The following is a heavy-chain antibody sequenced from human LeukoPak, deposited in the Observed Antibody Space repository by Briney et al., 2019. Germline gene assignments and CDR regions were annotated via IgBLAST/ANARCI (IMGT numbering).Heavy chain of an antibody. Sequence: GGSLRLSCAASGFTFSSYEMNWVRQAPGKGLEWVSYISSSGSTIYYADSVKGRFTISRDNAKNSLYLQMNSLRAEDTAIYYCARGRYDILTALDYWGQGTLVTVSS. CDR3: ARGRYDILTALDY. CDR1: GFTFSSYE. V-gene: IGHV3-48*03. CDR2: ISSSGSTI. D-gene: IGHD3-9*01. J-gene: IGHJ4*02.